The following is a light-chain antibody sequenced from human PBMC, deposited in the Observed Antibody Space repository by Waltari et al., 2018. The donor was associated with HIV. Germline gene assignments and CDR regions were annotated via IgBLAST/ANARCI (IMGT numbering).Light chain of an antibody. CDR2: NTD. J-gene: IGLJ3*02. Sequence: QTVVTQEPSFSVSPGGTITLTCGLISGSVASASYPSWYQQTTGQPPRTLIYNTDTRSSGVPDRFSGSIVGNKAALTITGAQSEDESDYYCLLYMAAGRVFGGGTRLTVL. CDR3: LLYMAAGRV. V-gene: IGLV8-61*01. CDR1: SGSVASASY.